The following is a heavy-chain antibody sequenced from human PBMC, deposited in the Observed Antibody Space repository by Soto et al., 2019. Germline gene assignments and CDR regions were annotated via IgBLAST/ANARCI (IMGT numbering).Heavy chain of an antibody. J-gene: IGHJ4*02. Sequence: EVQLVESGGDLVKPGGSLRLSCAASGFTFSTYTMNWVRQAPGKGLEWVSSISGNSRDIYYADSVKGRFTISRDNDKRSLYLHMNSLGAQDTAAYYCARDFTELGYWGQGTLVTVSS. CDR2: ISGNSRDI. CDR1: GFTFSTYT. D-gene: IGHD6-13*01. CDR3: ARDFTELGY. V-gene: IGHV3-21*01.